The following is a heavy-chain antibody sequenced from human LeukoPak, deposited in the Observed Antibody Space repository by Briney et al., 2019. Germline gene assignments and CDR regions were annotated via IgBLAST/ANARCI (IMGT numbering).Heavy chain of an antibody. V-gene: IGHV3-7*01. CDR1: GFTFSSYA. J-gene: IGHJ4*02. CDR3: AREVMTTVTTYFDY. D-gene: IGHD4-17*01. Sequence: PGRSLRLSCAASGFTFSSYAMHWVRQAPGKGLEWVANIKQDGSEKYYVDSVKGRFTISRDNAKNSLYLQMNSLRAEDTAVYYCAREVMTTVTTYFDYWGQGTLVTVSS. CDR2: IKQDGSEK.